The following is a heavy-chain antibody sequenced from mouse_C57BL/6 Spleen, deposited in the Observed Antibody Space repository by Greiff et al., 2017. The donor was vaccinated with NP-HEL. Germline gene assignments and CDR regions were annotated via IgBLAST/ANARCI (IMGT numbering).Heavy chain of an antibody. D-gene: IGHD4-1*01. V-gene: IGHV1-50*01. J-gene: IGHJ4*01. CDR3: APNYYAMDY. Sequence: QVQLRQPGAELVKPGASVKLSCKASGYTFTSYWMQWVKQRPGQGLEWIGEIDPSDSYTNYNQKFKGKATLTVDTSSSTAYMQLSSLTSEDSAVYYCAPNYYAMDYWGQGTSVTVSS. CDR2: IDPSDSYT. CDR1: GYTFTSYW.